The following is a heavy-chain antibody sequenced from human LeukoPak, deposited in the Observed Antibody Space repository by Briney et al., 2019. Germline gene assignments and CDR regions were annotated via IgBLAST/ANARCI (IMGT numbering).Heavy chain of an antibody. CDR2: INAGNGDT. CDR3: AIHCTGGSCSRSYYFDY. D-gene: IGHD2-15*01. V-gene: IGHV1-3*01. CDR1: GYTFSRYA. Sequence: ASVKVSCKASGYTFSRYAMQWVRQAPGQRLEWMGWINAGNGDTKYAQKFQGRVTITRDTSASTAYMDLSSLRSEDTAVYYCAIHCTGGSCSRSYYFDYWGQATLVTVSS. J-gene: IGHJ4*02.